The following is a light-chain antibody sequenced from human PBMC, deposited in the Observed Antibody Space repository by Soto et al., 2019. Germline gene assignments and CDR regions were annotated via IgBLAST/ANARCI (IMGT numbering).Light chain of an antibody. CDR2: KAS. J-gene: IGKJ1*01. CDR3: QQYNSYSWT. V-gene: IGKV1-5*03. CDR1: QSISSW. Sequence: DIQMTQSPSTLSASVGDRVTITCRASQSISSWLAWYQQKPGKAPKLLIYKASSIESGVPSRFSGSGSGTEFTLTISSLQPDDFATYYCQQYNSYSWTFGQGTKVEIK.